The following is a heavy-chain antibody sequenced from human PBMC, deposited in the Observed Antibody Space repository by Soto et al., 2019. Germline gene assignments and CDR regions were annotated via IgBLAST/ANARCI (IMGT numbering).Heavy chain of an antibody. V-gene: IGHV1-2*02. D-gene: IGHD6-19*01. J-gene: IGHJ4*02. Sequence: ASVKVSCKASGYTFSGFYMHRVRQAPGQGLEWMGWINPNSGGTKSAEKFQGRVTMTRDTSTSTAYMGLSRLTSDDTAVYHCASAAVTGTAGLDFWGQGTQVTVSS. CDR1: GYTFSGFY. CDR2: INPNSGGT. CDR3: ASAAVTGTAGLDF.